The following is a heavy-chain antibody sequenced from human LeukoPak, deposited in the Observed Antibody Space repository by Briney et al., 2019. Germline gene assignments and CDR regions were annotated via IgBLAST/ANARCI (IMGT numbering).Heavy chain of an antibody. CDR2: ISCYNGDT. J-gene: IGHJ4*02. D-gene: IGHD3-22*01. Sequence: ASVKVSCKASGYTFTHHGISWVRQAPGRGLEWLGWISCYNGDTIYAQNVQGRVTMTTDASTRTVYMQLRILGSDDTAIYYCARDPSNSSGYHAHFDSWGQGTLVTVSS. V-gene: IGHV1-18*01. CDR1: GYTFTHHG. CDR3: ARDPSNSSGYHAHFDS.